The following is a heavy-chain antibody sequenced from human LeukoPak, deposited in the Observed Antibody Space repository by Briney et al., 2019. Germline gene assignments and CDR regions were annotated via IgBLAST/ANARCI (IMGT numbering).Heavy chain of an antibody. CDR2: IYSDGNT. Sequence: GGSLRLSCAASGFTVRNYCVSWVRQAPGKGLEWVSFIYSDGNTYYGDPVKGRFTLSRDSSRNTLYLQMNSLTVDDTAVYYCAGDTHSSSWYDHWGQGTLVTVSS. V-gene: IGHV3-53*01. CDR1: GFTVRNYC. CDR3: AGDTHSSSWYDH. D-gene: IGHD6-19*01. J-gene: IGHJ5*02.